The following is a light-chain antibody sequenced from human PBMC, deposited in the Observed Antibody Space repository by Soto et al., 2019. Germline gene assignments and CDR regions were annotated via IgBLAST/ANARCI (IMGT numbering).Light chain of an antibody. V-gene: IGLV1-36*01. J-gene: IGLJ2*01. CDR1: SSNIGNNA. Sequence: QLVLTQPPSVSEAPRQRVTISCSGSSSNIGNNAVNWYQQLPGKAPKLLIYYDDLLPSGVSDRFSGSKSGTSASLAISGLQSEDEADYYCAAWDDSLNGLVFGGGTKL. CDR3: AAWDDSLNGLV. CDR2: YDD.